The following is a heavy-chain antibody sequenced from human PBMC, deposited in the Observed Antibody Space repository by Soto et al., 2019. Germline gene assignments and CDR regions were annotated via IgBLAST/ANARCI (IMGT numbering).Heavy chain of an antibody. CDR2: INHSGST. V-gene: IGHV4-34*01. Sequence: SETLSLTCAVYGGSFSGYYWSWIRQPPGKGLEWIGEINHSGSTNYNPSLKSRVTISVDTSKNQFSLKLSSVTAADTAVYYCARVMIESQYQLRPQRRIDYWGQGTLVTVSS. D-gene: IGHD2-2*01. J-gene: IGHJ4*02. CDR1: GGSFSGYY. CDR3: ARVMIESQYQLRPQRRIDY.